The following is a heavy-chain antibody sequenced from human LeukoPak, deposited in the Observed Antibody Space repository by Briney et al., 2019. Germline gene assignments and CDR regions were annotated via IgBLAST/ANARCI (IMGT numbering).Heavy chain of an antibody. D-gene: IGHD3-10*01. V-gene: IGHV4-4*02. CDR1: GGSISSSNW. CDR2: IYHSGST. J-gene: IGHJ4*02. Sequence: SETLSLTCAVSGGSISSSNWWGWVRQPPGKGLEWIGEIYHSGSTNYNPSLKSRVTISVDKSKNQFSLKLSSVTAADTAVYYCARAPEDYGSGSYHDYWGQGTLVTVSS. CDR3: ARAPEDYGSGSYHDY.